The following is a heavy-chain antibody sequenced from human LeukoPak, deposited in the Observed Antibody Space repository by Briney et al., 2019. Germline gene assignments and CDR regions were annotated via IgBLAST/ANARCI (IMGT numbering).Heavy chain of an antibody. CDR2: IYYSGST. D-gene: IGHD2-2*01. V-gene: IGHV4-59*01. Sequence: PSETLSLTCTVSGGSISSYYWSWLRQPPGKGLEWIGYIYYSGSTNYNPSLKSRVTISVDTSKNQFSLKLSSVTAADTAVYYCARGLLYCSSTSCDCGMDVWGQGTTVTVSS. CDR3: ARGLLYCSSTSCDCGMDV. J-gene: IGHJ6*02. CDR1: GGSISSYY.